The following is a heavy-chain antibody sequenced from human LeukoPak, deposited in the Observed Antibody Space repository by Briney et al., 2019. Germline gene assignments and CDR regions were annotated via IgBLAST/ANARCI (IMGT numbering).Heavy chain of an antibody. V-gene: IGHV3-11*05. J-gene: IGHJ5*02. CDR3: AREGRSGSYLGRFDP. Sequence: PGRSLRLSCAASGFTFSDYYMSWIRQAPGRGLEWVSYISTSVTYTEYADSVKGRFTISRDNAKNSLYLQMNSLRAEDTAVYYCAREGRSGSYLGRFDPWGQGTLVTVSS. CDR1: GFTFSDYY. CDR2: ISTSVTYT. D-gene: IGHD1-26*01.